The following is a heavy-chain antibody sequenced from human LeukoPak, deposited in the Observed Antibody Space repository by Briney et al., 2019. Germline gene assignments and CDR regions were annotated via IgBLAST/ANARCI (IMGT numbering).Heavy chain of an antibody. D-gene: IGHD6-13*01. CDR1: GYTFTGYY. CDR2: INANSGAT. V-gene: IGHV1-2*02. CDR3: ARDRSVAAADY. Sequence: ASVKVSCKASGYTFTGYYMHWVRQAPGQGLEWMGWINANSGATNYAQNFQGRVTMTRDTSISAAYMDLSRLRSDDTAVYYCARDRSVAAADYWGQGTLVTVSS. J-gene: IGHJ4*02.